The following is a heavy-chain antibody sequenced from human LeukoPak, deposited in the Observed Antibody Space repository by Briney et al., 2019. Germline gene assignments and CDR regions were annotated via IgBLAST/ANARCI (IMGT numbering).Heavy chain of an antibody. CDR2: INPNSGGT. D-gene: IGHD2-2*01. J-gene: IGHJ6*02. CDR1: GYTFTGYY. Sequence: RRASVKVSCKASGYTFTGYYMHWVRQAPGQGLEWMGRINPNSGGTNYAQKFQGRVTMTRDTSISTAYMELSRLRSDDTAVYYCAREKVRQSGMDVWGQGTTVTVSS. V-gene: IGHV1-2*06. CDR3: AREKVRQSGMDV.